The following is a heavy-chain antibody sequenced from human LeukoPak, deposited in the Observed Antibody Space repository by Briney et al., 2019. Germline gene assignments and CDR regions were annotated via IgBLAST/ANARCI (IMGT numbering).Heavy chain of an antibody. CDR2: ISTTGSTK. V-gene: IGHV3-11*01. CDR3: ARVPTTVTYTDY. J-gene: IGHJ4*02. Sequence: GGSLRLSCAASGFTFSDYYMSWIRQAPGKGLEWVSYISTTGSTKYYADSVKGRFTISRDNAKNSLYLQTNSLGAEDTAVYYCARVPTTVTYTDYWGQGTLVTVSS. CDR1: GFTFSDYY. D-gene: IGHD4-17*01.